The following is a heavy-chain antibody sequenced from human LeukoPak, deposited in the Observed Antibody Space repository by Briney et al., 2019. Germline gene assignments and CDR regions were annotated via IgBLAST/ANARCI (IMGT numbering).Heavy chain of an antibody. CDR2: LYDSGST. D-gene: IGHD3-16*02. V-gene: IGHV4-39*07. CDR3: ARDQKYYDYVWGSYRYPGWFDP. Sequence: SETLSLTCTVSGGSISSSGYNWDWIRQPPGKGLEWIGNLYDSGSTYYNPSLKSRVTISVDTSKNQFSLKLSSVTAADTAVYYCARDQKYYDYVWGSYRYPGWFDPWGQGTLVTVSS. J-gene: IGHJ5*02. CDR1: GGSISSSGYN.